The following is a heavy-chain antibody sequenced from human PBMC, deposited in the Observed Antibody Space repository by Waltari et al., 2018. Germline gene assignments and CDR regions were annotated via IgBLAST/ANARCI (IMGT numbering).Heavy chain of an antibody. Sequence: EVQMVESGGGSMKPGDSLRLSCVASGFTFTPAWLTWVRQAPGKGLEWVGRIKSKSDGATTDFAAPVKGRCSISREDSQNMVFLQMNSLRTEDTAVYYCTTLDAPWGGWGHGTLVTVS. J-gene: IGHJ4*01. CDR1: GFTFTPAW. CDR2: IKSKSDGATT. V-gene: IGHV3-15*01. CDR3: TTLDAPWGG. D-gene: IGHD7-27*01.